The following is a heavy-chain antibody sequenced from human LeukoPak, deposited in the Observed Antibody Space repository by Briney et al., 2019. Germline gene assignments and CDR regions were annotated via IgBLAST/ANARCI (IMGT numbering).Heavy chain of an antibody. J-gene: IGHJ3*02. Sequence: SETLSLTCAVSGGSIRSYYWSWIRQPPGKGLEWIGYIYYSGSTNYNPSLKSRVTISVDTSKNQFSLKLSSVTAADTAVYYCVRDKKDYYDSSGYYYFAFDSWGQGTMVNVSS. V-gene: IGHV4-59*01. CDR3: VRDKKDYYDSSGYYYFAFDS. CDR2: IYYSGST. CDR1: GGSIRSYY. D-gene: IGHD3-22*01.